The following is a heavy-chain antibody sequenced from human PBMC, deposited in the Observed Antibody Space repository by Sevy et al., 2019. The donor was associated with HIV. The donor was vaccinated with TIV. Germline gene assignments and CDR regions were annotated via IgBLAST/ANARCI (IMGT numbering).Heavy chain of an antibody. CDR2: IYYSGST. CDR1: GGSMRNFY. CDR3: ARSGFLEWAGSTRGPRNWFDP. Sequence: SETLSLTYSVSGGSMRNFYWSWIRQPPEKGLEWIGNIYYSGSTNYNPSLKSRVTMSVDTSKNQFSLKLSSVTAADTAVYYCARSGFLEWAGSTRGPRNWFDPWGQGTLVTVSS. V-gene: IGHV4-59*13. D-gene: IGHD3-3*01. J-gene: IGHJ5*02.